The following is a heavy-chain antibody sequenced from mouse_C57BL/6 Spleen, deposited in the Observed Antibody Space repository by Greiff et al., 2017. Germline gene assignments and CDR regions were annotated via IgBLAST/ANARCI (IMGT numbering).Heavy chain of an antibody. CDR1: GYTFTNYW. V-gene: IGHV1-63*01. J-gene: IGHJ3*01. CDR3: ARFDDDGGFAY. Sequence: QVQLQPSGAELVRPGTSVKMSCKASGYTFTNYWIGWAKQRPGHGLEWIGDIYPGGGYTNYNEKFKGKATLTADKSSSTAYMQCSSLTSEDSAIYYCARFDDDGGFAYWGQGTLVTVSA. CDR2: IYPGGGYT. D-gene: IGHD2-4*01.